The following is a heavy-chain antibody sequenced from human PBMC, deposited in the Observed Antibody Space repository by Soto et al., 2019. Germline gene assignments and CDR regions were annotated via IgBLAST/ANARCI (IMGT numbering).Heavy chain of an antibody. CDR3: ARATYSSSYYFDS. V-gene: IGHV3-48*04. CDR1: GFTFSNAW. J-gene: IGHJ4*02. Sequence: EVQLVESGGGLVKPGGSLRLSCAASGFTFSNAWMSWVRQAPGKGLEWVSKIGSSGSTIWYADSVKGRFTISRDNAKNSLYLQMNSLRGEDTAVYYCARATYSSSYYFDSWGQGTLVTVSS. D-gene: IGHD6-6*01. CDR2: IGSSGSTI.